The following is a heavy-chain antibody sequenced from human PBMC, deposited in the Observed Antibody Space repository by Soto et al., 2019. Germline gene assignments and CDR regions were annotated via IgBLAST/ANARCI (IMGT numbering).Heavy chain of an antibody. CDR2: ISGGGGST. V-gene: IGHV3-23*01. J-gene: IGHJ6*02. Sequence: EVQLLESGGGLVQPGGSLKLSCAASGFTFSSFALSWVRQAPGKGLEWVSSISGGGGSTHYADSVKGRFTISKDNSKNTLYRQMNSLRADDKDVYYCGKFYGSGKYYSSDYFYYAVDVWGQGTTVTVSS. D-gene: IGHD3-10*01. CDR3: GKFYGSGKYYSSDYFYYAVDV. CDR1: GFTFSSFA.